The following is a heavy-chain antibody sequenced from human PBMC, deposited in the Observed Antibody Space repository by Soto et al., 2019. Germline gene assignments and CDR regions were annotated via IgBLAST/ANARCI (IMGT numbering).Heavy chain of an antibody. CDR3: ARDLAAVPRAFHY. D-gene: IGHD6-13*01. Sequence: QVQLRESGPGLLKPSETLSLTCTVSGGSISSYFYIWVRQPPGKGLEWIGSVYYTGTTDYNPSLKSRVTRSVDTSKTQFSLTLRSVTAADTAVYYCARDLAAVPRAFHYWGRGTLVTVSS. J-gene: IGHJ4*02. CDR1: GGSISSYF. V-gene: IGHV4-59*01. CDR2: VYYTGTT.